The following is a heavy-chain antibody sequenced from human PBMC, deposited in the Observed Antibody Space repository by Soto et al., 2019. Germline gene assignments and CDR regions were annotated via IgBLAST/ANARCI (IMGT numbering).Heavy chain of an antibody. CDR2: INHSGST. V-gene: IGHV4-34*01. CDR1: GGSFSGYY. Sequence: SETLSLTCAVYGGSFSGYYWSWIRQPPGKGLEWIGEINHSGSTNYNPSLKSRVTISVDTSKNQFSLKLSSVTAADTAVYYCAGTLRFTIFGVVIQDYYYYYGMDVWGQGTTVTVSS. CDR3: AGTLRFTIFGVVIQDYYYYYGMDV. D-gene: IGHD3-3*01. J-gene: IGHJ6*02.